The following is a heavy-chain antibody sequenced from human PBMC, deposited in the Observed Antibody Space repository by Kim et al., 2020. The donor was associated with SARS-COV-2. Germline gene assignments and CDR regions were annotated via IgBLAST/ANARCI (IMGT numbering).Heavy chain of an antibody. J-gene: IGHJ5*02. CDR3: ARARPETTLRGWFDP. V-gene: IGHV1-18*04. CDR2: ISAYNGNT. D-gene: IGHD1-1*01. CDR1: GYTFTSYG. Sequence: ASVKVSCKASGYTFTSYGISWVRQAPGQGLEWMGWISAYNGNTNYAQKLQGRVTMTTDTSTSTAYMELRSLRSDDTAVYYCARARPETTLRGWFDPWGQGTLVTVSS.